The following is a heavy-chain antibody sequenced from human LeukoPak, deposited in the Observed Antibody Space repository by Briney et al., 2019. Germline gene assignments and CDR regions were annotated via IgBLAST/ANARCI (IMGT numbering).Heavy chain of an antibody. Sequence: TSETLSLTCTVSGESISTYYWSWIRQPPGKGLEWIGYIYGRGSTNYNPSLESRVTISVDRSKNQFSLSLTSVTAADTAAYYCARYWQRDDYYFDYWGQGTLVTVPS. CDR3: ARYWQRDDYYFDY. V-gene: IGHV4-4*09. CDR2: IYGRGST. CDR1: GESISTYY. J-gene: IGHJ4*02. D-gene: IGHD3-10*01.